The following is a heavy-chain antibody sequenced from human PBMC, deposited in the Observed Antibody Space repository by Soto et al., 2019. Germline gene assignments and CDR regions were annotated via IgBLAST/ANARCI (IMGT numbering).Heavy chain of an antibody. CDR3: ARETRYNWNSGNWFDP. J-gene: IGHJ5*02. D-gene: IGHD1-7*01. Sequence: SQTLSLTCVISGDSVSSNSAAWNWIRQSPSRGLEWLGRTYYRSKWYNDYAVSVKSRITINPDTSKNQFSLQLNSVTPEDTAVYYCARETRYNWNSGNWFDPWGKGTLVTVSS. V-gene: IGHV6-1*01. CDR1: GDSVSSNSAA. CDR2: TYYRSKWYN.